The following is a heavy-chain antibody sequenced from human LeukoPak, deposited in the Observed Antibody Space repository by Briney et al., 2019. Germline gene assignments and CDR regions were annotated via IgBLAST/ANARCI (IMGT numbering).Heavy chain of an antibody. V-gene: IGHV3-30*02. CDR2: IRFDGNLQ. Sequence: PGGSLRLSRAASGFTFRTFGMHWVRQAPGKGLEWVAFIRFDGNLQYHADSVQGRFNLSRDNSKNTLSLQMNSLRPDDTAVYYCLKDQYPPTNWFDPWGQGTLVTVSS. CDR3: LKDQYPPTNWFDP. J-gene: IGHJ5*02. D-gene: IGHD2-2*02. CDR1: GFTFRTFG.